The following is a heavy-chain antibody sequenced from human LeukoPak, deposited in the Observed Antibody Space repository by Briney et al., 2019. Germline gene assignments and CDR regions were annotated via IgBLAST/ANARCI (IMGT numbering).Heavy chain of an antibody. CDR3: ARDQDYYDSSGYGY. CDR2: TSSSSSTI. Sequence: GGSLRLSCAASGFTFSSYSMNWVRQAPGKGLEWVSYTSSSSSTIYYADSVKGRFTISRDNAKNSLYLQMNSLRDEDTAVYYCARDQDYYDSSGYGYWGQGTLVTVSS. J-gene: IGHJ4*02. D-gene: IGHD3-22*01. CDR1: GFTFSSYS. V-gene: IGHV3-48*02.